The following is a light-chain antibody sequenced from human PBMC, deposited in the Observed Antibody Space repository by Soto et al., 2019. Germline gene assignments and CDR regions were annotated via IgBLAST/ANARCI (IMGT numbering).Light chain of an antibody. J-gene: IGLJ3*02. V-gene: IGLV7-43*01. CDR2: TTN. CDR1: TGAVTSGNY. Sequence: QALVTQEPSLTVSPGGTVTLTCASSTGAVTSGNYPSWFQQRPGQAPRTLIYTTNSKHSWTPARFSGSLLGDKAALTRSGVQPEDEADYYWLLYYGGAQLVFGGGTKLTVL. CDR3: LLYYGGAQLV.